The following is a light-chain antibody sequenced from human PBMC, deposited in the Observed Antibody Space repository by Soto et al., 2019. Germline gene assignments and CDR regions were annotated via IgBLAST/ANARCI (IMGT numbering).Light chain of an antibody. Sequence: EIVLTQSPATLSLSPGERATLSCRASQSVSSYLAWYQQKPGQAPRLLIYDASNRATGIPARFSGSGSGTDFTLTISSLEPEDFEVYYCQQRSNWPPITFGPGTKVDIQ. CDR1: QSVSSY. J-gene: IGKJ3*01. CDR2: DAS. CDR3: QQRSNWPPIT. V-gene: IGKV3-11*01.